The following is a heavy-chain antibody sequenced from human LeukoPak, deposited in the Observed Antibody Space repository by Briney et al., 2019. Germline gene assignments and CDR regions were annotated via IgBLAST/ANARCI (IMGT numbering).Heavy chain of an antibody. Sequence: GASVKVSCKASGGTFSSYAISWVRQAPGQGLEWMGGIIPIFGTANYAQKFQGRVTITADESTSTAHMELSSLRSEDTAVYYCARDVLGSGKYAFDIWGQGTMVTVSS. D-gene: IGHD3-10*01. CDR2: IIPIFGTA. CDR3: ARDVLGSGKYAFDI. CDR1: GGTFSSYA. V-gene: IGHV1-69*13. J-gene: IGHJ3*02.